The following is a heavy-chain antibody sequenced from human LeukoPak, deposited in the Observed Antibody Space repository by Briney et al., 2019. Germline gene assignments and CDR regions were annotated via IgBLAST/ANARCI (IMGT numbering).Heavy chain of an antibody. CDR2: ISAYNGNT. J-gene: IGHJ4*02. CDR1: GYTFTSYG. CDR3: ARDNDQLGSGSYYFDY. Sequence: SVKVSCKASGYTFTSYGISWVRQAPGQGLEWMGWISAYNGNTNYAQKLQGRVTMTTDTSTSTAYMELRSLRSDDTAVYYCARDNDQLGSGSYYFDYWGQGTLVTVSS. V-gene: IGHV1-18*01. D-gene: IGHD3-10*01.